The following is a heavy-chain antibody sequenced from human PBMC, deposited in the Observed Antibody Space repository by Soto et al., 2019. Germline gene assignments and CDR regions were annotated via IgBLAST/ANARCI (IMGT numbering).Heavy chain of an antibody. Sequence: QVQLQESGPGLVEPSETLSLTCTVSGGSISSYYWSWIRQPPGKGLEWIGYIYYSGSTNYNPSLKSRVTISVDTSKNQLSLKLSSVTAADTAVYYCARGGYFYWLIPFDIWGQGTMVTVSS. CDR2: IYYSGST. V-gene: IGHV4-59*01. CDR3: ARGGYFYWLIPFDI. J-gene: IGHJ3*02. CDR1: GGSISSYY. D-gene: IGHD3-9*01.